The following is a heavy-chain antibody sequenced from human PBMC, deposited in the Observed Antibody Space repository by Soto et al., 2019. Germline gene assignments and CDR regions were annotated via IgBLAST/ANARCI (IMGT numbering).Heavy chain of an antibody. CDR3: ARSAKSYDILTG. CDR2: ISSRSSYT. CDR1: GFTFSDYT. J-gene: IGHJ4*02. Sequence: GGSLRLSCAASGFTFSDYTMNWVRQAPGKGLEWVSSISSRSSYTYYADSLKGRITISRDNAKNSLFLQMNSLRAEDTAVYYCARSAKSYDILTGWGQGTPVTVSS. D-gene: IGHD3-9*01. V-gene: IGHV3-21*01.